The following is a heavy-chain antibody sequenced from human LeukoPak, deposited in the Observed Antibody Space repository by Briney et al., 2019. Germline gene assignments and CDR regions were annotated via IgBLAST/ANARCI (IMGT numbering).Heavy chain of an antibody. CDR3: ARERYYYGSGSRNWFDP. Sequence: GASVKVSCKASGYTFTSYYMHWVLQAPGQGLEWVGIINPIGGSTSYAQKFQGRVTMTRDTSTSTVYMELSSLRSEDTAVYYCARERYYYGSGSRNWFDPWGQGTLVTVSS. J-gene: IGHJ5*02. V-gene: IGHV1-46*01. CDR1: GYTFTSYY. CDR2: INPIGGST. D-gene: IGHD3-10*01.